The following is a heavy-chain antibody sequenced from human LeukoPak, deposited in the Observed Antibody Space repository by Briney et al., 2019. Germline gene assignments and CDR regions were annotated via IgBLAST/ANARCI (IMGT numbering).Heavy chain of an antibody. V-gene: IGHV3-21*01. CDR1: GFTFSSYS. Sequence: GGSLRLSCAASGFTFSSYSMNWVRQAPGKGLEWVSSISSSSSYIYYADSVKGRFTISRDNAKNSLYLQMNSLRAGDTAVYYCARACGGDCFDAFDIWGQGTMVTVSP. CDR2: ISSSSSYI. J-gene: IGHJ3*02. D-gene: IGHD2-21*02. CDR3: ARACGGDCFDAFDI.